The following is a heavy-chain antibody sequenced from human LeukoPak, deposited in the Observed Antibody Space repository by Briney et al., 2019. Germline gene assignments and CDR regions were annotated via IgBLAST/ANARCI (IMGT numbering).Heavy chain of an antibody. CDR2: INRGGSGK. J-gene: IGHJ4*02. CDR1: GFTLSSYW. CDR3: ASWGAGGNS. V-gene: IGHV3-7*01. Sequence: GGSLRLSCEASGFTLSSYWMNWVRQVPGKGLDWVATINRGGSGKWYVDSVKGRFTIARDNADNSLSLQMNSLRAEDTAVYYCASWGAGGNSWGQGALVTVSS. D-gene: IGHD3-16*01.